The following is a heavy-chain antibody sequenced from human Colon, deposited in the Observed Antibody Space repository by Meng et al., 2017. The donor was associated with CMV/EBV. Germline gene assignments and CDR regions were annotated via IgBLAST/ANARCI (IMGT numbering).Heavy chain of an antibody. Sequence: QITLYESGPTLVKSTQTLTLTCTFSGFSLSSSGVVVGWIRQPPGKAPEWLALIYWDDDKTYNPSLKSRLTITKDTSKNQVVLTLTNMDPVDTATYYCAHSDFWSGYTIYYFDYWGQGTLVTVSS. CDR1: GFSLSSSGVV. CDR2: IYWDDDK. V-gene: IGHV2-5*02. D-gene: IGHD3-3*01. CDR3: AHSDFWSGYTIYYFDY. J-gene: IGHJ4*02.